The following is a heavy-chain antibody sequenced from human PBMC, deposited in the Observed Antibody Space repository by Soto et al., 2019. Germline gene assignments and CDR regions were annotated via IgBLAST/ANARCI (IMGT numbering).Heavy chain of an antibody. Sequence: QVQLVQSGAEVKKPGSSVKVSCKASGGTFSSYTISWVRQAPGQGLEWMGRIIPILGIANYAQKFQGRVTITADKSTSTAYMELSSLRSEDTAVYYCARGHSGYDESYYYYGMDVWGQGTTVTVSS. V-gene: IGHV1-69*02. CDR1: GGTFSSYT. D-gene: IGHD5-12*01. CDR2: IIPILGIA. CDR3: ARGHSGYDESYYYYGMDV. J-gene: IGHJ6*02.